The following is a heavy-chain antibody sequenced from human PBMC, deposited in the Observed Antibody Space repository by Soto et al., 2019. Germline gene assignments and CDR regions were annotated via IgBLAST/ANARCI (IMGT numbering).Heavy chain of an antibody. CDR1: GYTFTSYG. J-gene: IGHJ4*02. CDR3: ARGRDGDY. V-gene: IGHV1-18*01. CDR2: ISAHDGNT. Sequence: QVHLVQSGAEVKKPGASVKVSCKASGYTFTSYGITWVRQAPGQGLEWMGWISAHDGNTDYAQKLQGRVIVTRDTSASTAYMELRSLRSDDTAVYYCARGRDGDYWGQGALVTVSS. D-gene: IGHD6-6*01.